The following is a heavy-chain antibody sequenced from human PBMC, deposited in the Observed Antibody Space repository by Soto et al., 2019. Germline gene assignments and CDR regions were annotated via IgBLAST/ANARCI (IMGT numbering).Heavy chain of an antibody. D-gene: IGHD2-15*01. V-gene: IGHV4-4*02. CDR1: GASISSSNW. CDR2: MYHSGST. J-gene: IGHJ6*02. Sequence: QVQLQESGPGLVKPSETLSLTCAVSGASISSSNWWSWVRQPPGKGLEWIGEMYHSGSTNYNPSLRSRVTISVDKSKNQFSLTLSSVTAADTAVYYCASDDYCSSGTGYRHTYYYYGLDVWGQGTAVTVSS. CDR3: ASDDYCSSGTGYRHTYYYYGLDV.